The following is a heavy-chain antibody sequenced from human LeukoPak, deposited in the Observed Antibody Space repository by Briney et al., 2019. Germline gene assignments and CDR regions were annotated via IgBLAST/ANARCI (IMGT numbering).Heavy chain of an antibody. V-gene: IGHV3-74*01. D-gene: IGHD2/OR15-2a*01. J-gene: IGHJ4*02. CDR2: INSDGSWT. Sequence: GGSLRLSCAASGSYWMHWVRQAPGKGLVWVSHINSDGSWTSYADSVKGRLTISKDNAKNPVYLQMNNLRAEDTAVYYCVSFYETYWGRGTLVTVSS. CDR1: GSYW. CDR3: VSFYETY.